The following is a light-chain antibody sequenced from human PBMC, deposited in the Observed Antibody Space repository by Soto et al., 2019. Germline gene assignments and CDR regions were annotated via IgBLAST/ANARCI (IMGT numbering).Light chain of an antibody. V-gene: IGKV1-27*01. J-gene: IGKJ3*01. CDR2: AAS. CDR3: QEYYSPPFT. CDR1: QGISSS. Sequence: DIQMTQSPSSLSASVGDRVTITCRASQGISSSLAWYQHKPGKVPELLIYAASTLHSGVPSRFSGSGSGTDFTLTISSLQPEDVATYHCQEYYSPPFTFGPGTKVNFK.